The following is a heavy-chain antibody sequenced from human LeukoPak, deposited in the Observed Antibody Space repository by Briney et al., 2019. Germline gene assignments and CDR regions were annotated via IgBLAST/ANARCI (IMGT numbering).Heavy chain of an antibody. Sequence: PSETLSLTCAVSGGSFSSDVYSWNWIRQPPGNGLEWIGYIYHSGTTYYNPSLKSRVTISVARSKNQFSLNLSSVTAADTAVYYCARGALGGSPTFDYWGQGTLVTVSP. V-gene: IGHV4-30-2*01. D-gene: IGHD2-15*01. CDR3: ARGALGGSPTFDY. J-gene: IGHJ4*02. CDR2: IYHSGTT. CDR1: GGSFSSDVYS.